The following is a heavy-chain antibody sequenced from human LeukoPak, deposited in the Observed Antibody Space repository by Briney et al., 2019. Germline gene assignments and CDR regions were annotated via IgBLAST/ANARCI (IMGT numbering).Heavy chain of an antibody. CDR2: ISWNSRNI. Sequence: PGGSLRLSCAASGFTFDDYAMHWLRQAPGKGLEWVSGISWNSRNIGYADPVKGRFTISRDNAKNSLYLQMNSLRAEDTALYYCAKVAATLNWYFDLWGRGTLVTVSS. CDR1: GFTFDDYA. V-gene: IGHV3-9*01. D-gene: IGHD2-15*01. CDR3: AKVAATLNWYFDL. J-gene: IGHJ2*01.